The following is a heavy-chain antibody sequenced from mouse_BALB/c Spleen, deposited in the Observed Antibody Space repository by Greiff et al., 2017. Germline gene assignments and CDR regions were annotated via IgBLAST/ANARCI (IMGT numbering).Heavy chain of an antibody. V-gene: IGHV1-69*02. CDR3: TSSCYAMDY. Sequence: QVQLQQPGAELVRPGASVKLSCKASGYTFTSYWINWVKQRPGQGLEWIGNIYPSDSYTNYNQKFKDKATLTVDKSSSTAYMQLSSPTSEDSAVYYCTSSCYAMDYWGQGTSVTVSS. CDR2: IYPSDSYT. CDR1: GYTFTSYW. J-gene: IGHJ4*01.